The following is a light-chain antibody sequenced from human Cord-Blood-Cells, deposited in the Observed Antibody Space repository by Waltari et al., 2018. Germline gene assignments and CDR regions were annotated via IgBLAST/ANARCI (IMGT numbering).Light chain of an antibody. Sequence: QSALTQPASVSGSPGQSITISCTGTSSDVGSYNLVSWYQQHPGKAPKRMIYEGSKRPSGVSNRFSGSKSGSTASLTISGLQAEDEADYYCCSYAGSSTSWVFGGGTKLTVL. CDR2: EGS. CDR3: CSYAGSSTSWV. V-gene: IGLV2-23*01. J-gene: IGLJ3*02. CDR1: SSDVGSYNL.